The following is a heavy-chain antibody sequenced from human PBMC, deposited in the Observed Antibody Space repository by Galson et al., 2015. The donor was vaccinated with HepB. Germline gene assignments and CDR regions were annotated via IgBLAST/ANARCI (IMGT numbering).Heavy chain of an antibody. V-gene: IGHV4-34*01. J-gene: IGHJ6*02. CDR1: GGSFSDYY. CDR3: ARWPWTYCSSTSCYSYYGMDV. CDR2: INHSGST. Sequence: ETLSLTCAVYGGSFSDYYWSWIRQPPGKGLEWIGEINHSGSTNYNPSLKSRVTISVDTSKKQFSLGLSSVTAADTAVYYCARWPWTYCSSTSCYSYYGMDVWGQGTTVTVSS. D-gene: IGHD2-2*01.